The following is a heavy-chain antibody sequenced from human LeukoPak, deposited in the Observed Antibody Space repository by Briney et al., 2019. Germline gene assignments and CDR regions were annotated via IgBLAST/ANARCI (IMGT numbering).Heavy chain of an antibody. Sequence: GGSLRLSCAASGFTFSNYEMNWVRQAPGKGLEWVSYISSSGSTIYYADSVKGRFPISRDNAKNSLYLQMNSLRAEDTAVYYCARDGVDSSGYYYGYWGQGTLVTVSS. J-gene: IGHJ4*02. V-gene: IGHV3-48*03. CDR1: GFTFSNYE. D-gene: IGHD3-22*01. CDR3: ARDGVDSSGYYYGY. CDR2: ISSSGSTI.